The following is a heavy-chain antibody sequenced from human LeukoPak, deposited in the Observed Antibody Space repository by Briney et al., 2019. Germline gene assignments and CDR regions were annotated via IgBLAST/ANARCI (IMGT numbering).Heavy chain of an antibody. Sequence: HPGGSLRLSCTASGFTFSNYAMSWVRQAPGKGLEWVSAISGSGGSTYYADSVKGRFTISRDNSKNTLYLQMNSLRAEDTAVYYCAKARNWNDFDYWGQGTLVTVSS. J-gene: IGHJ4*02. CDR1: GFTFSNYA. D-gene: IGHD1-1*01. CDR2: ISGSGGST. V-gene: IGHV3-23*01. CDR3: AKARNWNDFDY.